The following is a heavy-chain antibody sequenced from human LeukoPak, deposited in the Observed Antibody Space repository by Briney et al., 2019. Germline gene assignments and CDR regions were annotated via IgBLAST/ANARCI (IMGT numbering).Heavy chain of an antibody. J-gene: IGHJ4*02. CDR3: ANTNDRDGDFNGDC. CDR2: IWYDGSNK. V-gene: IGHV3-33*06. Sequence: GGSLRLFCAASGFTFSSYGMHWVRQAPGKGLEWVAVIWYDGSNKYYADSVKGRFTISRDNSKYTLYLQMNSLRADDTAVYYCANTNDRDGDFNGDCWGQGSLVTVSS. D-gene: IGHD1-1*01. CDR1: GFTFSSYG.